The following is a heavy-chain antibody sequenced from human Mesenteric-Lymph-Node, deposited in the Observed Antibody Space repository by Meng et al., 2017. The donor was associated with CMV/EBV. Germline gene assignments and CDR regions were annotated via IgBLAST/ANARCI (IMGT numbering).Heavy chain of an antibody. D-gene: IGHD5/OR15-5a*01. Sequence: GESLKISCAASGFTFSTYEMNWVRQAPGKGLEWGSYITGSGSGKSYADSVKGRFSISRDNAQNSLYLHMNSLSAEDTAVYYCARDLRGEPRVYFDSWGQGTLVTVSS. CDR1: GFTFSTYE. V-gene: IGHV3-48*03. CDR2: ITGSGSGK. CDR3: ARDLRGEPRVYFDS. J-gene: IGHJ4*02.